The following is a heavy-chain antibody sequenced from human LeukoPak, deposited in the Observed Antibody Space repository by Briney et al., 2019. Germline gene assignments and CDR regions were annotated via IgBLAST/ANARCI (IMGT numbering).Heavy chain of an antibody. V-gene: IGHV4-38-2*01. CDR1: GYSISSGYY. Sequence: MSSETLSLTCAVSGYSISSGYYWGWIRHPPGKGLEWIGSIYHSGSTYYNPSLKSRVTISVDTSKNQFSLKLSSVTAADTAVYDRARGGYCSGGSCCSNWFDPWGQGTLVTVSS. J-gene: IGHJ5*02. CDR3: ARGGYCSGGSCCSNWFDP. D-gene: IGHD2-15*01. CDR2: IYHSGST.